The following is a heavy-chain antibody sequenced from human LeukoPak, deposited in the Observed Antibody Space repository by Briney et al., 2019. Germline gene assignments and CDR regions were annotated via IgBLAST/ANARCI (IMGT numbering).Heavy chain of an antibody. V-gene: IGHV6-1*01. CDR2: TYYRYKGYN. CDR1: GDSVSSNSAA. D-gene: IGHD2-2*01. Sequence: SQTLSLTCAISGDSVSSNSAAWNWITQSPSRGLEWLRRTYYRYKGYNDYAVSVKSRITTNPDTSKNQLSLQLNSVTPEDTAVYYCARDIVVVPAAPDAFDMWGQGTMVTVSS. J-gene: IGHJ3*02. CDR3: ARDIVVVPAAPDAFDM.